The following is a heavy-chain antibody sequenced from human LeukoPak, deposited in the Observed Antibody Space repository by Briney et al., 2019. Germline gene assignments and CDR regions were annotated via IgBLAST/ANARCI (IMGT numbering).Heavy chain of an antibody. D-gene: IGHD4-17*01. V-gene: IGHV4-39*01. Sequence: SETLSLTCTVSGGSISSSSYYWGWIRQPPGEGLEWIGSIYYSGSTYYNPSLKSRVTISVDTSKNQFSLKLSSVTAADTAVYYCARRARERDGDWAFDIWGQGTMVTVSS. CDR2: IYYSGST. CDR1: GGSISSSSYY. CDR3: ARRARERDGDWAFDI. J-gene: IGHJ3*02.